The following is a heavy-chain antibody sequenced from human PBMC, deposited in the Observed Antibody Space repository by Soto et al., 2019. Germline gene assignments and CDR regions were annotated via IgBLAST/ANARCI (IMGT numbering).Heavy chain of an antibody. CDR2: IYPDGNSK. V-gene: IGHV3-30-3*01. CDR1: GLTFSSHT. D-gene: IGHD3-22*01. J-gene: IGHJ6*02. CDR3: ARFYYDSSGYLPSPYYYYYGMDV. Sequence: GGALRLSCAVSGLTFSSHTMHWVRQAPGKGLEWVTFIYPDGNSKYYAESVKGRFTISRDNAKNSLYLQMNSLRAEDTAVYYCARFYYDSSGYLPSPYYYYYGMDVWGQGTTVTVSS.